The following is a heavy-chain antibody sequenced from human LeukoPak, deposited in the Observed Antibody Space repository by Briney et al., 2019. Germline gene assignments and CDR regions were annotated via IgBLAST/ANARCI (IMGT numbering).Heavy chain of an antibody. CDR3: ARRLRTTWFDY. Sequence: GGSLRLSCAASGFTFSSYSMNWVRQAPGKGLEWVSSISSSSSYIYYVDSVKGRFTISRDNAKNSLYLQMNSLRAEDTAVYYCARRLRTTWFDYWGQGTLVTVSS. J-gene: IGHJ4*02. D-gene: IGHD1-7*01. CDR2: ISSSSSYI. CDR1: GFTFSSYS. V-gene: IGHV3-21*01.